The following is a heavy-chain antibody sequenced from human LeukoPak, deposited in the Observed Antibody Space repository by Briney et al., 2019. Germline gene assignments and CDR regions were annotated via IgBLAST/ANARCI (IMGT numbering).Heavy chain of an antibody. CDR2: IYIGGGT. D-gene: IGHD2-21*01. Sequence: GGSLRLSCVASGFTVSRNHMTWVRQAPGKGLEWVSVIYIGGGTYYADSVKGRFSISRDNSNNTLYLQMNSLTAEDTAVHYCVRAYHPGGWFDPWGQGTLVTVSS. CDR1: GFTVSRNH. J-gene: IGHJ5*02. CDR3: VRAYHPGGWFDP. V-gene: IGHV3-66*01.